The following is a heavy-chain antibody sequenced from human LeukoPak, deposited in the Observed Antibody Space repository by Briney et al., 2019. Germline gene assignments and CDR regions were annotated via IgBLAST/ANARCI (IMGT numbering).Heavy chain of an antibody. CDR2: IDTDGSSA. D-gene: IGHD4-17*01. CDR1: GFILSNYW. V-gene: IGHV3-74*01. J-gene: IGHJ4*02. CDR3: ASALTTVTPHFHY. Sequence: GGSLRLSCAGSGFILSNYWMHWVRQAPGKGLVWVSRIDTDGSSATYADSVKGRFTISRDNAKNTVYLQMNSLRVEDTGVYSCASALTTVTPHFHYWGQGTLVTVSS.